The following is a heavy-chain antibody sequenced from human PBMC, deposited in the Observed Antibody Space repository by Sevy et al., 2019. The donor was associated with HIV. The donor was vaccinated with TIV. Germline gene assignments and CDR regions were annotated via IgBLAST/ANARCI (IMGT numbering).Heavy chain of an antibody. D-gene: IGHD5-12*01. CDR3: ARVIVATTYPIRVHESDI. Sequence: GESLKISCKGSGYRFTNYWLGWVRQIPGKGLEWMGMIYPGDSDTSYSPSFQGQVSISADKSISTAYLQWTSLKASDTAMYYCARVIVATTYPIRVHESDIWGQGTMVTVSS. V-gene: IGHV5-51*01. CDR2: IYPGDSDT. J-gene: IGHJ3*02. CDR1: GYRFTNYW.